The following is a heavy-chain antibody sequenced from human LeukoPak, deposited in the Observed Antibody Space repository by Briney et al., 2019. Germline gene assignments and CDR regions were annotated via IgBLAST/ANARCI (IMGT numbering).Heavy chain of an antibody. Sequence: PSETLSLTCTVSGGSISSSSYYWGWIRQPPGKGLEWVGSIYYSGSTYYNPSLKSRATISVDTSKNQFSLKLGSVAAADTAVYYCASPTTMTTAIEYWGQGTLVTVSS. CDR1: GGSISSSSYY. J-gene: IGHJ4*02. CDR3: ASPTTMTTAIEY. CDR2: IYYSGST. V-gene: IGHV4-39*01. D-gene: IGHD4-17*01.